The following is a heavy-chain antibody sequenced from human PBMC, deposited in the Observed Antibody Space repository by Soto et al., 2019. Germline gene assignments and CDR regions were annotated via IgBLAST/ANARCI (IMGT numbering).Heavy chain of an antibody. CDR2: ISSSSRYI. Sequence: EAQLVESGGGPVRPGGSLRLSCAASGFTFSDYTMTWVRQAPGKGLEWVSSISSSSRYIYYADSLKGRFTISRDNAKISLYLQMSSLRCEDTAVYFCARDNSYVSGSPKWFHTWGQGTLVTVSS. V-gene: IGHV3-21*06. D-gene: IGHD3-10*01. CDR3: ARDNSYVSGSPKWFHT. J-gene: IGHJ5*02. CDR1: GFTFSDYT.